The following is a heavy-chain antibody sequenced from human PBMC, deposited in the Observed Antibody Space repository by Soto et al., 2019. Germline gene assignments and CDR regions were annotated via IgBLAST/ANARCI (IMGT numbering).Heavy chain of an antibody. CDR2: IYYSGTS. Sequence: SETLSLTCTVSGGSISDDTYYWGWIRQPPGKGLEWIGSIYYSGTSSYNPSLESRVTISVDTSKNQFSLKLSSVTAADTAVYYCARLGVGATYYYYFGMDVWGQGTTVTVYS. V-gene: IGHV4-39*01. J-gene: IGHJ6*02. D-gene: IGHD1-26*01. CDR1: GGSISDDTYY. CDR3: ARLGVGATYYYYFGMDV.